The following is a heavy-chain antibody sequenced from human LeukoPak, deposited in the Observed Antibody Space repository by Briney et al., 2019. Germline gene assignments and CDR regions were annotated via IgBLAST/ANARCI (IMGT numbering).Heavy chain of an antibody. J-gene: IGHJ4*02. Sequence: YYWGWIRQPPGKGLEWVSYISSSSSTIYYADSVKGRFTISRDNAKNSLYLQMNSLRAEDTAVYYCANHPSPPGDRYYWGQGTLVTVSS. D-gene: IGHD7-27*01. CDR3: ANHPSPPGDRYY. CDR1: YY. V-gene: IGHV3-11*04. CDR2: ISSSSSTI.